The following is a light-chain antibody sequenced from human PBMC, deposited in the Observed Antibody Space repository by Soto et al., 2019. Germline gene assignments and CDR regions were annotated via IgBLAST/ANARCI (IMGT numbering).Light chain of an antibody. J-gene: IGKJ5*01. CDR1: QSVSNNY. Sequence: EGVLTQSPDTLSLSPGERATLSCRAIQSVSNNYLAWYQVRPGRAPRILIYDASTKATAIPDRISGGGSGTDFTLTTTGLEHEDLAVYYCQQYGSSPPFPFGQGTRLEI. V-gene: IGKV3D-20*01. CDR3: QQYGSSPPFP. CDR2: DAS.